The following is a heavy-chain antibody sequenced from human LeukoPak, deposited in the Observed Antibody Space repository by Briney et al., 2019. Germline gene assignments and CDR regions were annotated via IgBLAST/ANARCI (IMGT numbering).Heavy chain of an antibody. J-gene: IGHJ4*02. CDR1: GFTFSDYY. CDR3: ARSPLNYGPFDY. V-gene: IGHV3-23*01. CDR2: ISGSGGST. Sequence: GGSLRLSCAASGFTFSDYYMTWIRQAPGKGLEWVSAISGSGGSTYYADSVKGRFTISRDNSKNTLYLQMNSLKTEDTAVYYCARSPLNYGPFDYWGQGTLVTASS. D-gene: IGHD3-10*01.